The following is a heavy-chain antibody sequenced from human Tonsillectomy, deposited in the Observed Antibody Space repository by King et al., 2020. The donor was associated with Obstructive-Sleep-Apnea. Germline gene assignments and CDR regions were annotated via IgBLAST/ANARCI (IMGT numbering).Heavy chain of an antibody. V-gene: IGHV4-34*01. Sequence: VQLQQWGAGLLKPSETLSLTCAVYGGSFSGYYWSWIRQPPGKGLEWIGEINHSGSTNYNPSLKSRVTISVDTSKNQFSLKLSSVTAADTAVYYCARWGLKYYDFWSGYYNGMDVWGQGTTVTVSS. J-gene: IGHJ6*02. CDR2: INHSGST. CDR1: GGSFSGYY. D-gene: IGHD3-3*01. CDR3: ARWGLKYYDFWSGYYNGMDV.